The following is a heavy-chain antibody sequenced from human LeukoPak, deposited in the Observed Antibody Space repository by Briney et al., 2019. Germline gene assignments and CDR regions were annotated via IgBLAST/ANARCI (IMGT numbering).Heavy chain of an antibody. CDR2: IYSGGST. J-gene: IGHJ4*02. CDR3: AKDRRCSGGSCYIYDY. Sequence: GGSLRLSCAASGFTVSSNYMSWVRQAPGKGLEWVSVIYSGGSTYYADSVKGRFTISRDNSKNTLYLQMNSLRAEDTAVYYCAKDRRCSGGSCYIYDYWGQGTLVTVSS. CDR1: GFTVSSNY. D-gene: IGHD2-15*01. V-gene: IGHV3-53*01.